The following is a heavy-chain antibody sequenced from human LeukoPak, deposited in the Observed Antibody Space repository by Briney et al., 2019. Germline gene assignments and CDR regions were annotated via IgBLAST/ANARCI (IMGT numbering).Heavy chain of an antibody. V-gene: IGHV4-38-2*02. Sequence: SETLSLTCDVSGFSISLGYYWVWIRQPAGQGLEWIGSIHPSGTTFYNSSLNSRITMTIDAPKNQFSLRLSLVTAVDTAVYFCATERERRITGWGQGTLVTVSS. D-gene: IGHD1-1*01. CDR2: IHPSGTT. CDR1: GFSISLGYY. J-gene: IGHJ4*02. CDR3: ATERERRITG.